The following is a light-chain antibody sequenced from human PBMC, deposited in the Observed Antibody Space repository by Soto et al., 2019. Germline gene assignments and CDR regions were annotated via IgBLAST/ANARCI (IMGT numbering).Light chain of an antibody. Sequence: QSALTQPASVSGSPGQSITITCTGTSSDVGAYNLVSWYQQHPGKAPKAKIYDVNKRPSGVSNRFSGSKSGNTASRTISGLQAEDEDDYYCSSYAGDTPFAFGTGTKLTVL. CDR3: SSYAGDTPFA. J-gene: IGLJ1*01. V-gene: IGLV2-23*02. CDR2: DVN. CDR1: SSDVGAYNL.